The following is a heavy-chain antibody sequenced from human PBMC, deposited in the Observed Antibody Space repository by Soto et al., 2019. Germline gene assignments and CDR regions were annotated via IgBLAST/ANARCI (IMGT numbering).Heavy chain of an antibody. CDR3: ARECGGDCSNAFDL. D-gene: IGHD2-21*01. J-gene: IGHJ3*01. CDR1: GFTVSSNY. CDR2: LYSGAGT. Sequence: VQLVESGGGLVQPGGSLRLSCAASGFTVSSNYMNWVRQAPGKGLEWLSGLYSGAGTYYADSVKDRFTISRDNSKNTLYLQLNSLRAEDTAIYYCARECGGDCSNAFDLWGQGTMVTVSP. V-gene: IGHV3-66*01.